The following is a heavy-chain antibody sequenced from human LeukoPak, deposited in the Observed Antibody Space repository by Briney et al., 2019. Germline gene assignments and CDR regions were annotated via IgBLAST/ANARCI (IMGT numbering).Heavy chain of an antibody. Sequence: SETLSLTCAVYGGSFSGYYWSWIRQPPGKGLEWIGEINHSGSTNYNPSLKSRVTISVDTSKNQFSLKLSSVTAADTAVYYCASRRRYDSSGYYGYWGQGTLVTVSS. J-gene: IGHJ4*02. CDR3: ASRRRYDSSGYYGY. CDR1: GGSFSGYY. CDR2: INHSGST. D-gene: IGHD3-22*01. V-gene: IGHV4-34*01.